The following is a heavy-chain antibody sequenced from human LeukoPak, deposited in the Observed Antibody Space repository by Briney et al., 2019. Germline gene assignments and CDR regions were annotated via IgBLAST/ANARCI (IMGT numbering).Heavy chain of an antibody. V-gene: IGHV3-11*01. Sequence: KPGGSLRLSCAASGFTFSDYYMSWIRQAPGKGLEWVSYISSSGSTIYYADSVKGRFTISRDNAKNSLYLQMNSLRAEDTAVYYCARDQTYYYDSSGYYYVPGLYYYGMDVWGQGTTVTVSS. CDR3: ARDQTYYYDSSGYYYVPGLYYYGMDV. J-gene: IGHJ6*02. D-gene: IGHD3-22*01. CDR1: GFTFSDYY. CDR2: ISSSGSTI.